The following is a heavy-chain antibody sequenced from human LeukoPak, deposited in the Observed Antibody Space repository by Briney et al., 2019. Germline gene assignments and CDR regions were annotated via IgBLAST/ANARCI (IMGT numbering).Heavy chain of an antibody. Sequence: SETLSLTCTVSGGSISSGSYYWSWIRQPAGKGLEWIGRIYTSGSTNYNPSLKSRVTISVDTSKNQFSLKLSSVTAADTAVYYCARDTPSLDVWGKGTTVTISS. CDR3: ARDTPSLDV. J-gene: IGHJ6*04. CDR1: GGSISSGSYY. V-gene: IGHV4-61*02. CDR2: IYTSGST.